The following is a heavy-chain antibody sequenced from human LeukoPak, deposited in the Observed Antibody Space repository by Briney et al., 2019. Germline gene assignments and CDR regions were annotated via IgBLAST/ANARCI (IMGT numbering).Heavy chain of an antibody. V-gene: IGHV1-18*01. D-gene: IGHD3-22*01. J-gene: IGHJ4*02. CDR1: GYTFTIYG. Sequence: GASVKVSCKASGYTFTIYGISWVRQAPGQGLEWMGWISAYNGNTNYAQKLQGRVTMTTDTSTSTAYMELRSLRSDDTAVYYCARNLRNYYDSSGPGDYWGQGTLVTVSS. CDR2: ISAYNGNT. CDR3: ARNLRNYYDSSGPGDY.